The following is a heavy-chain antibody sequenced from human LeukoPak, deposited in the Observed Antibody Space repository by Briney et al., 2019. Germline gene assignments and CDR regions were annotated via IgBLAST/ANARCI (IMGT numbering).Heavy chain of an antibody. D-gene: IGHD6-6*01. CDR3: AVGPEYY. CDR2: INHSGST. CDR1: GESFSDYY. V-gene: IGHV4-34*01. Sequence: KSSETLSLTCAVYGESFSDYYWIWIRQPPGKGLEWIGEINHSGSTNYNPTLKSRVTISVDTSKNQFSLKLSSVTAADTAVYYCAVGPEYYWGQGTLVTVSS. J-gene: IGHJ4*02.